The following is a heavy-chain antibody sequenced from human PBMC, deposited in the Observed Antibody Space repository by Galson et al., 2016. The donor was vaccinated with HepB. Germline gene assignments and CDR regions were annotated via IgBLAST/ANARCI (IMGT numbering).Heavy chain of an antibody. CDR1: GFTFSSYS. D-gene: IGHD1-1*01. CDR2: ISVYRTI. Sequence: SLRLSCAASGFTFSSYSMNWVRQAPGKGLEWVSYISVYRTIYSADSVKGRFTISSDNARNSLYLQMNPLRTDDTAVYYCARSVEGHFDYWGQGILVTVSS. J-gene: IGHJ4*02. CDR3: ARSVEGHFDY. V-gene: IGHV3-48*04.